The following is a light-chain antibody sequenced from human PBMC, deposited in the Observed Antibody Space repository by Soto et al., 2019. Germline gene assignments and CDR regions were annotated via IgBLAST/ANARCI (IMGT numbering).Light chain of an antibody. V-gene: IGKV1-5*03. CDR1: QSIDSW. Sequence: DIQMTQSPSTLSASIGDRVTITCRASQSIDSWLAWYQQKPGKAPKLLIYKASSLQTGVPSRFSGSGSGTEFTLTISRLQPDDFAPYYCQHYNSYSRTFGQGTKVEVK. CDR2: KAS. CDR3: QHYNSYSRT. J-gene: IGKJ1*01.